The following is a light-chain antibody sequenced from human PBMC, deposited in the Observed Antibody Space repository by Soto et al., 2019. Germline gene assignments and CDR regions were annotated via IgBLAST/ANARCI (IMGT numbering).Light chain of an antibody. CDR3: QQYGSSPSIT. V-gene: IGKV3-20*01. J-gene: IGKJ5*01. CDR2: GAS. Sequence: IVLTQSPGTLSLSPGERATLSCRASQSISIRYLAWYQQKSGQAPRLLIYGASSRATDIPDRFSGSGSGTDFTLTISRLEPEDFAVYYCQQYGSSPSITFGQGTRLEIK. CDR1: QSISIRY.